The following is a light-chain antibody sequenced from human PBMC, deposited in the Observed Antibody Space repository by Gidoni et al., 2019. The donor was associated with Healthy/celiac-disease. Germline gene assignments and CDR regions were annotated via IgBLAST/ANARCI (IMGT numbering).Light chain of an antibody. CDR2: DVR. CDR1: SSDVGGYNY. CDR3: CSYAGSYSWV. Sequence: SALTQPRSVSGSPGQSVTISCTGTSSDVGGYNYVSWYQQHPGKAPKLMIYDVRNRPSVVPDRFSGSKSGNTASLTISWLQAEDEADYYCCSYAGSYSWVFGGGTKLTVL. J-gene: IGLJ3*02. V-gene: IGLV2-11*01.